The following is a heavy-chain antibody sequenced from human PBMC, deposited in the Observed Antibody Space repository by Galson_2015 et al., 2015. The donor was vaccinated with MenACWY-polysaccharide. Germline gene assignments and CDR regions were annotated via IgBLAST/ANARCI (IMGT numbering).Heavy chain of an antibody. V-gene: IGHV3-7*01. Sequence: SLRLSCAASGFTFSRYWMTWVRQAPGKGLEWVANIKKDGSEKHYVDSVKGRFTTYRDNAKNSLYLQMHSLRAEDTAVYSCARGHYGMDVWGQGTTVTVSS. CDR1: GFTFSRYW. CDR2: IKKDGSEK. J-gene: IGHJ6*02. CDR3: ARGHYGMDV.